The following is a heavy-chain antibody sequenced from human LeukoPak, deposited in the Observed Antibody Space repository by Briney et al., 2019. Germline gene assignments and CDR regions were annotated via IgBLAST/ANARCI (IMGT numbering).Heavy chain of an antibody. CDR2: IYYSGST. V-gene: IGHV4-59*01. CDR1: GGSISSYY. J-gene: IGHJ4*02. D-gene: IGHD2-2*01. CDR3: VRGPAAPRYYFDY. Sequence: SETLSLTCTVSGGSISSYYWSWLRQPPGKGLEWIGYIYYSGSTNYNPSLKSRVTISVDTSKNQFSLKLSSVTAADTAVYYCVRGPAAPRYYFDYWGQGTLVTVSS.